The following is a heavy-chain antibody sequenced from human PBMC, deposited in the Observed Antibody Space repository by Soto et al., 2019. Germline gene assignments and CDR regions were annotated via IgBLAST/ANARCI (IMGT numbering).Heavy chain of an antibody. CDR1: GYTFTNYA. V-gene: IGHV1-18*01. CDR2: ISAYNGNT. Sequence: QVQLVQSGAEVKKPGASVKVSCKASGYTFTNYAFSWVRQAPGQGLEWMGWISAYNGNTNYPQKLQGRVTMTTDTSASTAYMALRSLTSDDTAVYYCARALAAAGPFDCGCQGTLVTVSS. J-gene: IGHJ4*02. D-gene: IGHD6-13*01. CDR3: ARALAAAGPFDC.